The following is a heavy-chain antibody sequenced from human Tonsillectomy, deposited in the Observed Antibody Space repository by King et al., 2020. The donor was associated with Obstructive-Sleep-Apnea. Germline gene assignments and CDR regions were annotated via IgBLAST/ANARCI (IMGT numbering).Heavy chain of an antibody. CDR3: ANGPALFYDILTGYFHYYYYGMDV. D-gene: IGHD3-9*01. V-gene: IGHV3-30*18. CDR2: ISYDGSNK. CDR1: GFTFSSYG. Sequence: VQLVESGGGVVQPGRSLRLSCAASGFTFSSYGMHWVRQAPGKGLEWVAVISYDGSNKYYADSVKGRFTISRDNSKNTLYLQMNSLRAEDTAVYYCANGPALFYDILTGYFHYYYYGMDVWGQGTTVTVSS. J-gene: IGHJ6*02.